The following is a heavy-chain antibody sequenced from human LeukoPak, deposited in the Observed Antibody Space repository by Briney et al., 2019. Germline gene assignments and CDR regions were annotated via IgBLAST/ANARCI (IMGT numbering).Heavy chain of an antibody. Sequence: GGSLRLSCAASGFTFSSYAMSWVRQAPGKGLEWVSAISGSGGSTYYADSVKGRFTISRDNSKNTLYLQMNSLRAEDTAVYYCAKGQQGGYSYGNNWFDPWGQGTLVTVSS. CDR3: AKGQQGGYSYGNNWFDP. D-gene: IGHD5-18*01. CDR1: GFTFSSYA. CDR2: ISGSGGST. V-gene: IGHV3-23*01. J-gene: IGHJ5*02.